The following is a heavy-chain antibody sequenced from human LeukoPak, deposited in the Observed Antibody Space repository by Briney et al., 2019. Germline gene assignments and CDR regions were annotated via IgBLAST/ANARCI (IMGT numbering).Heavy chain of an antibody. Sequence: GGSLRLSCAASGFTFSSYGFHWVRQAPGKGLEWVAVIWYDGSKKYYADSVKGRFTISKDNSKNTLYLQMNSLRAEDTAVYYCARSGTTYYYDSGSRIWGQGTMVTVSS. CDR1: GFTFSSYG. CDR3: ARSGTTYYYDSGSRI. J-gene: IGHJ3*02. V-gene: IGHV3-33*01. D-gene: IGHD3-22*01. CDR2: IWYDGSKK.